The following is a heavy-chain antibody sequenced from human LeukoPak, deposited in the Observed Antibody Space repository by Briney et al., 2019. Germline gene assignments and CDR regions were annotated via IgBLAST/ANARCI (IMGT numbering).Heavy chain of an antibody. CDR1: GYSFTSYW. D-gene: IGHD3-10*01. CDR3: ARHYYGSGSYYNVPIDAFDI. J-gene: IGHJ3*02. CDR2: IYPGDSDT. Sequence: GESLKISCKGSGYSFTSYWIGWVRQMPGKGLEWMGIIYPGDSDTRYSPSFQGQVTISADKSISTAYLQWSSPKASDTAMYYCARHYYGSGSYYNVPIDAFDIWGQGTMVTVSS. V-gene: IGHV5-51*01.